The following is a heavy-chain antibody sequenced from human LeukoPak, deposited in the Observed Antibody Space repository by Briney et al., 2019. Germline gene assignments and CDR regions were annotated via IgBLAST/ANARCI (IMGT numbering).Heavy chain of an antibody. V-gene: IGHV4-4*07. D-gene: IGHD6-19*01. CDR1: GGSISSYY. Sequence: SETLSLTCTVSGGSISSYYWSWLRQPAGKGLEGIGRIYTSGSTNYNPSLKSRVTMSVDTSKNQFSLKLSSVTAADTAVYYCARRAADSSGPHAFDIWGQGTMVTVSS. CDR2: IYTSGST. CDR3: ARRAADSSGPHAFDI. J-gene: IGHJ3*02.